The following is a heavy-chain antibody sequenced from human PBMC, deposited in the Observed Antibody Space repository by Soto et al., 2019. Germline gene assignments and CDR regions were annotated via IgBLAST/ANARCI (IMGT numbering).Heavy chain of an antibody. J-gene: IGHJ3*02. D-gene: IGHD3-22*01. Sequence: ASVKVSCKASGYTFTGYYMHWVRQAPGQGLEWMGWINPNSGGTNYAQKFQGRVTMTRDTSISTAYMELSRLRSDDTAVYYCARAFLIGSSGYYRLAFDIWGQGTMVTVS. CDR3: ARAFLIGSSGYYRLAFDI. CDR2: INPNSGGT. V-gene: IGHV1-2*02. CDR1: GYTFTGYY.